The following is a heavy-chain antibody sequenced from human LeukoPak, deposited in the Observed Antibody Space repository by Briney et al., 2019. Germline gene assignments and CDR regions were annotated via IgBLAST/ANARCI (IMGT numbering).Heavy chain of an antibody. CDR2: IKQDGTEK. CDR3: ARDYNGTWPKAIDY. CDR1: GFTFTTYW. Sequence: GESLRLSCAASGFTFTTYWMSWVRQLPGKGLEWVANIKQDGTEKYYVDSVKGRFTISRENAKNSLDLQMNSLRVEDMAVYYCARDYNGTWPKAIDYWGQGTLVSVSS. J-gene: IGHJ4*02. V-gene: IGHV3-7*01. D-gene: IGHD2/OR15-2a*01.